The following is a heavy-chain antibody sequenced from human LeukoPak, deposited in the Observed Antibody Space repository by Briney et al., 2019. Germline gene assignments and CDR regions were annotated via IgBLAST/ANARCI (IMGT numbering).Heavy chain of an antibody. D-gene: IGHD3-10*01. J-gene: IGHJ6*03. V-gene: IGHV3-30*04. CDR2: ISYDGSNK. CDR1: GFTFSSYA. CDR3: PIWFGEYMDV. Sequence: PGGSLRLSCAASGFTFSSYAMHWVRQAPGKGLEWVAVISYDGSNKYYADSVKGRFTISRDNAKNSLYLQMNSLRAEDTAVYYCPIWFGEYMDVWGKGTTDTISS.